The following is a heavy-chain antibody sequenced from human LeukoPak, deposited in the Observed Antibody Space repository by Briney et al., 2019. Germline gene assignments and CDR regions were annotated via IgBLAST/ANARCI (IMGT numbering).Heavy chain of an antibody. J-gene: IGHJ4*02. D-gene: IGHD3-9*01. Sequence: SETLSLTCTVSGGSISSSSYYWGWIRQPPGKGLEWIGSIYYSGSTYYNPSLKSRVTISVDTSKNQFSLKLSSVTAADTAVYYCARHPGAGYYGILTGYYYFDYWGQGTLVTVSS. V-gene: IGHV4-39*01. CDR3: ARHPGAGYYGILTGYYYFDY. CDR1: GGSISSSSYY. CDR2: IYYSGST.